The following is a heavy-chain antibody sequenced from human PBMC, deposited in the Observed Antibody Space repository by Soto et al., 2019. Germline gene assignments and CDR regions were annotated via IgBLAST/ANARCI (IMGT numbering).Heavy chain of an antibody. V-gene: IGHV1-2*02. Sequence: GASVKVSCKASGYSFIDYYIHWVRQAPGQGFAWMGRISPKSGGTNYAQKFEGRVTMTWDTSLDTAYMELSSLISDDTAVYYCARPPGYISDWYYFDLWGQGTLVTVSS. CDR2: ISPKSGGT. J-gene: IGHJ4*02. CDR3: ARPPGYISDWYYFDL. D-gene: IGHD3-9*01. CDR1: GYSFIDYY.